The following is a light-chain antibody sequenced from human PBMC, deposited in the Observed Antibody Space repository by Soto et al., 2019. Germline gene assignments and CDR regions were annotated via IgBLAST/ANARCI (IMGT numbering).Light chain of an antibody. CDR3: QQYHSYSWT. CDR2: KAS. CDR1: QGIRSA. V-gene: IGKV1-13*02. Sequence: AIQVTQSPASLSASVGDRVTITCRASQGIRSALGWYQQKPGKVPKLLIYKASSLESGVPPRFSGSGSGTEFTLTISSLQPDDFATYYCQQYHSYSWTFGQGTKVDIK. J-gene: IGKJ1*01.